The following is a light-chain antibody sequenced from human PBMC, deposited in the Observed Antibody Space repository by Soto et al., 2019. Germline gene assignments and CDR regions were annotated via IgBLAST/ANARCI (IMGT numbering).Light chain of an antibody. Sequence: EIVMTQSPATLCVCPGETASLSCRASQSAGNFLAWYQQKPGQAPRLLIYYISTRATGIPARFSGSGSGTEFTLTINSLQSEDSAVYYCQQHNQWPITFGQGTRLEIK. CDR1: QSAGNF. V-gene: IGKV3D-15*01. CDR3: QQHNQWPIT. J-gene: IGKJ5*01. CDR2: YIS.